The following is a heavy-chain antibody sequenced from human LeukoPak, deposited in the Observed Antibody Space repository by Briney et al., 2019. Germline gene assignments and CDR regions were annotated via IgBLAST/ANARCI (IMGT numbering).Heavy chain of an antibody. D-gene: IGHD2-15*01. CDR3: ARDYQGGYFDS. J-gene: IGHJ4*02. CDR2: IHYSGST. CDR1: GGSISSNY. Sequence: SETLSLTCTVSGGSISSNYWSWIRQPPGKGLEWIGYIHYSGSTKYNPSLESRVTVSVDTSKNQFSLRLSSVTAADTALYYCARDYQGGYFDSWGQGTLVTVSS. V-gene: IGHV4-59*01.